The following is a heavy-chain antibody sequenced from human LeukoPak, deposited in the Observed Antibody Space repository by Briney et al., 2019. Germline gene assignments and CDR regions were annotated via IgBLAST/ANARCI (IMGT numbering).Heavy chain of an antibody. CDR2: IYNSGSN. J-gene: IGHJ4*02. V-gene: IGHV4-59*08. CDR1: GGSISSDY. D-gene: IGHD3-10*01. CDR3: ATRGY. Sequence: PSETLSLTCTVSGGSISSDYWQWIRQPPGKGLEWIGYIYNSGSNNYNPSLKSRVTISIDTSKNQFTRKLTSETAADTAVYYGATRGYWGQGTLVTVSS.